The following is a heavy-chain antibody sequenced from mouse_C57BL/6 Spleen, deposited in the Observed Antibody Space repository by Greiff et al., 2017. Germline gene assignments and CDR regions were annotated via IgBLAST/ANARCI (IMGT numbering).Heavy chain of an antibody. Sequence: QVQLKESGAELVKPGASVKLSCKASGYTFTEYTIHWVKQRSGQGLEWIGWFYPGSGSIKYNEKFKDKATLTADKSSSTVYMELSRMTSEDSAVXFCAKHGSHITTVGAPFDYWGQGTTLTVSS. CDR3: AKHGSHITTVGAPFDY. D-gene: IGHD1-1*01. J-gene: IGHJ2*01. CDR2: FYPGSGSI. CDR1: GYTFTEYT. V-gene: IGHV1-62-2*01.